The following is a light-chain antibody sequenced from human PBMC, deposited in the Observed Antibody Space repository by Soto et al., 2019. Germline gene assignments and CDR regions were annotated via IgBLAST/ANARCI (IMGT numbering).Light chain of an antibody. J-gene: IGKJ1*01. V-gene: IGKV3-20*01. Sequence: EIVMTQSPATLSVSPGERATLSCRASRNVGSKLAWYMQKPGQSPRLLIYGASSRATGIPDRFSGSGSGTDFTLTISRLEPEDFAVYYCQQYGSSPRTFGQGTKV. CDR3: QQYGSSPRT. CDR1: RNVGSK. CDR2: GAS.